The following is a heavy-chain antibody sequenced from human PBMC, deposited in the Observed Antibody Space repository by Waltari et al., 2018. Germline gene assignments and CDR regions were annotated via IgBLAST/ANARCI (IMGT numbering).Heavy chain of an antibody. CDR2: ISSSSSYI. D-gene: IGHD3-22*01. J-gene: IGHJ6*03. Sequence: EVQLVESGGGLVKPGGSLRLSCAASGFTFSSYSMNWVRQAPGKGLEWVSSISSSSSYIYYADSVKGRFTSSRDNAKNSLYLQMNSLRAEDTAVYYCARVGYYYDSSGYYYYYYMDVWGKGTTVTISS. V-gene: IGHV3-21*01. CDR3: ARVGYYYDSSGYYYYYYMDV. CDR1: GFTFSSYS.